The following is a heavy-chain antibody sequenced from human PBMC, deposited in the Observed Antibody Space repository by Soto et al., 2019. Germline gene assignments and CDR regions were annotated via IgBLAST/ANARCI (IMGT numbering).Heavy chain of an antibody. CDR1: GFTFRSFT. D-gene: IGHD6-13*01. CDR2: ISSNSACI. V-gene: IGHV3-21*01. CDR3: TRDASRDSSARGWFDP. Sequence: GGSLRLSCAASGFTFRSFTMNWVRQAPGKGLEWVSTISSNSACIYYTDALRGRFTISRDNAKNSLHLQMNSLRAEDTAVYYCTRDASRDSSARGWFDPWGPGTLVTVSS. J-gene: IGHJ5*02.